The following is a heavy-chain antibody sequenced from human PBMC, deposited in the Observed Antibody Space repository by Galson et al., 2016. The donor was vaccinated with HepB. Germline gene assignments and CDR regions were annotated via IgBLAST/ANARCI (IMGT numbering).Heavy chain of an antibody. CDR1: GYTFTSYY. CDR3: ARVTTPAYYFDY. D-gene: IGHD4-17*01. CDR2: INPSGGST. Sequence: SVKVSCKASGYTFTSYYMHWVRQAPGQGLEWMGLINPSGGSTTYAQNFQARVTMTRDTSTSPVYMELSSLRSEDTAVYYCARVTTPAYYFDYWGQGTLVTVSS. V-gene: IGHV1-46*01. J-gene: IGHJ4*02.